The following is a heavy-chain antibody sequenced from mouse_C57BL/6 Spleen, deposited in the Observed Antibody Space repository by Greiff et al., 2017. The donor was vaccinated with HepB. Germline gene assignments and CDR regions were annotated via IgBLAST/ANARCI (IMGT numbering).Heavy chain of an antibody. CDR2: IYPGNGDT. D-gene: IGHD3-2*02. J-gene: IGHJ4*01. Sequence: VQLQQSGAELVKPGASVKISCKASGYAFSSYWMNWVKQRPGKGLEWIGQIYPGNGDTNYNGKFKGKATLTADKSSSTAYMQLSSLTSADSAVYCCARSGQLRLRAMDYWGQGTSVTVSS. CDR1: GYAFSSYW. CDR3: ARSGQLRLRAMDY. V-gene: IGHV1-80*01.